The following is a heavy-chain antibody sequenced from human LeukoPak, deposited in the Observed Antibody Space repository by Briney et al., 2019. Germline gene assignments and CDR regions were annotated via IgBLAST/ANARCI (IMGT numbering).Heavy chain of an antibody. V-gene: IGHV1-8*02. CDR1: GYTFMNYD. Sequence: ASVKVSCKTSGYTFMNYDINWVRQATVQGLECMRWMNPKSLNTGYGQEFQGRVTMTRNTSISTAYMELSSLRSEDTAVYYCARALSWTTESYYYMDVWGKGTTVTVSS. J-gene: IGHJ6*03. CDR3: ARALSWTTESYYYMDV. D-gene: IGHD3/OR15-3a*01. CDR2: MNPKSLNT.